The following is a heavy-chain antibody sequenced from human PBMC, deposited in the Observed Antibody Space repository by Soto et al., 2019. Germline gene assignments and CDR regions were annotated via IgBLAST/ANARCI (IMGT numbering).Heavy chain of an antibody. CDR2: IYPGDSDT. Sequence: GESLKISCKGSGYSFTSYWIGWVRQMPGKGLEWMGIIYPGDSDTRYSPSFQGQVTISADKSISTAFLQWSSLKASDTAMYYCAKTYYYDSSGQYYPGPWFVPWGQGTLVTVSS. CDR3: AKTYYYDSSGQYYPGPWFVP. J-gene: IGHJ5*02. CDR1: GYSFTSYW. V-gene: IGHV5-51*01. D-gene: IGHD3-22*01.